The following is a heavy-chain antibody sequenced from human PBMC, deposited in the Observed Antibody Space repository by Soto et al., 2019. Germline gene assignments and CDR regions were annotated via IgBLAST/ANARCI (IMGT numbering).Heavy chain of an antibody. Sequence: QVQLQESGPGLVKPSETLSLTCTVSGGSISSYYWSWIRQPPGKGLEWIGYIYYSGSTNYNPSLTSRVTISVDTSKNQFSLKLSSVTAADTAVYYCASSDYYDSSGYYYEAYWGQGTLVTVSS. CDR2: IYYSGST. CDR3: ASSDYYDSSGYYYEAY. CDR1: GGSISSYY. D-gene: IGHD3-22*01. J-gene: IGHJ4*02. V-gene: IGHV4-59*01.